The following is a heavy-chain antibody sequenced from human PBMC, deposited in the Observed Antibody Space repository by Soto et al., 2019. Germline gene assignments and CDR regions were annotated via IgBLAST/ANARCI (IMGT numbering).Heavy chain of an antibody. V-gene: IGHV3-23*01. J-gene: IGHJ4*02. D-gene: IGHD5-18*01. CDR3: AKARYGDGRGFDY. CDR2: ISGSSGST. CDR1: GFTFSSYA. Sequence: HGGSLRLSCAASGFTFSSYAMNWVRQAPGKGLEWVSVISGSSGSTYYADSVKGRFTISRDNSKNTLYLQMNSLRFEDTAVYYCAKARYGDGRGFDYWGQGTPVTVSS.